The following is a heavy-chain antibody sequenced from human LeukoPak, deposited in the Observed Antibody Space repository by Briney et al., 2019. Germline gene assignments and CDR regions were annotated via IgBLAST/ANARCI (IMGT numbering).Heavy chain of an antibody. CDR3: ARDFVSSSWRRPFDY. CDR1: GYTFTGYY. Sequence: ASVKVSCKASGYTFTGYYMHWVRQAAGQGLEWMGRINPNSGGTNYAQKFQGRVTMTRDTSISTAYMELSRLRSDDTAVYYCARDFVSSSWRRPFDYWGQGTLVTVSS. D-gene: IGHD6-13*01. J-gene: IGHJ4*02. CDR2: INPNSGGT. V-gene: IGHV1-2*06.